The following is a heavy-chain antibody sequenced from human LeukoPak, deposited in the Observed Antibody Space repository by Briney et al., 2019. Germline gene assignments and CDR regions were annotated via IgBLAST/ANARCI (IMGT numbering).Heavy chain of an antibody. CDR2: IGASSTAT. V-gene: IGHV3-23*01. Sequence: GGSLRLSCEASGFTFSDYAMSWVRQAPGKGLEWVANIGASSTATSYIESVKGRFTISRDNSKNTLYLQMNSLRADDTATYYCVKAGHVRVMDTFFDFWGRGTQVTVSS. J-gene: IGHJ4*02. CDR1: GFTFSDYA. CDR3: VKAGHVRVMDTFFDF. D-gene: IGHD3/OR15-3a*01.